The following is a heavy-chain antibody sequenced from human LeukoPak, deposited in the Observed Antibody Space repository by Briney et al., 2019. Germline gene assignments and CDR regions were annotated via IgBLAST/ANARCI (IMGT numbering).Heavy chain of an antibody. CDR1: AGSISSYY. CDR2: IYTSGST. Sequence: PSETLPLTCTVSAGSISSYYWGWIRQPAGKGLEWIGRIYTSGSTNYNPSLKSRVPMSVDTSKNQFSLKLSSVNAADTALYYCTRDNGGDWYAFDIWGQGTVVTVSS. D-gene: IGHD2-21*02. J-gene: IGHJ3*02. CDR3: TRDNGGDWYAFDI. V-gene: IGHV4-4*07.